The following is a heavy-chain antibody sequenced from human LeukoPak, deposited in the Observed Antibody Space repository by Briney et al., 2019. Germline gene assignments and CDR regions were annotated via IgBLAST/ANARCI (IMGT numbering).Heavy chain of an antibody. CDR2: ISSSASTI. Sequence: PGGSLRLSCAASGFTFSSYEMNWVRQAPGKGLEWVSYISSSASTIYYADSVMGRFTISRDNAKNSLYLQMNSLRAGDTAVYYCASESYENDAFDIWGQGTMVTVSS. CDR3: ASESYENDAFDI. CDR1: GFTFSSYE. D-gene: IGHD3-22*01. J-gene: IGHJ3*02. V-gene: IGHV3-48*03.